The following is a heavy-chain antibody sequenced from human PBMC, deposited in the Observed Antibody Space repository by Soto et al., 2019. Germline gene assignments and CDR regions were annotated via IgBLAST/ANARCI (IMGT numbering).Heavy chain of an antibody. CDR3: AREALGAKGADH. CDR2: IIPIIGVT. V-gene: IGHV1-69*17. J-gene: IGHJ4*02. CDR1: GDTFNSYV. D-gene: IGHD3-16*01. Sequence: QVQLVQSGAEVKRPGSSVKVSCESSGDTFNSYVISWVRQAPGQGLEWMGGIIPIIGVTHYAQKFQGRVTISALSSTGTAYLELTNLAFERTALYSCAREALGAKGADHWGQGTRVTVSS.